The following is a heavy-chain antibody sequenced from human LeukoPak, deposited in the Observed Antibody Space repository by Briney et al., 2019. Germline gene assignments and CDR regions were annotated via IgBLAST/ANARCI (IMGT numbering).Heavy chain of an antibody. D-gene: IGHD1-26*01. CDR3: ARHLIGSYSFDN. Sequence: SETLSLTCAVYGGSFNGYYWSWIRQPPGKGLEWIGQVHYGGISYYNPSLKSRVTLSLDTSKKQLSLELSSVTAADTAVYYCARHLIGSYSFDNWGQGTLVTVSS. CDR2: VHYGGIS. V-gene: IGHV4-34*01. J-gene: IGHJ4*02. CDR1: GGSFNGYY.